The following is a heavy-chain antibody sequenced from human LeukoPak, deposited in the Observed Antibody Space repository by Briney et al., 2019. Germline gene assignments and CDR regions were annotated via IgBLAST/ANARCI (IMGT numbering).Heavy chain of an antibody. J-gene: IGHJ4*02. Sequence: SETLSLTCAVYGGSFSGYYWSWIRQPPGKGLEWIGEINHSGSTNYNPSLKSRVTISVDTSKNQFSLKLSSVTAADTAVYYCARAIECSSTSCYADYWGQGTLVTVSS. D-gene: IGHD2-2*01. V-gene: IGHV4-34*01. CDR2: INHSGST. CDR1: GGSFSGYY. CDR3: ARAIECSSTSCYADY.